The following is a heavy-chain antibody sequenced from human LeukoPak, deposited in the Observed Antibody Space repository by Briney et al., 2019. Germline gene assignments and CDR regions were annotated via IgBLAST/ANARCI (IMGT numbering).Heavy chain of an antibody. CDR3: TRGLADYGDYSF. CDR1: GFPFNEYK. V-gene: IGHV3-21*01. CDR2: INIWNTST. Sequence: PGGSLRLSCEASGFPFNEYKMDWVRQAPGKGLQWVSSINIWNTSTYYADSVKGRFTISRDNAKNSLYLQTNSQTDDDTAVYYCTRGLADYGDYSFGGEGTLVAVSS. J-gene: IGHJ1*01. D-gene: IGHD4-17*01.